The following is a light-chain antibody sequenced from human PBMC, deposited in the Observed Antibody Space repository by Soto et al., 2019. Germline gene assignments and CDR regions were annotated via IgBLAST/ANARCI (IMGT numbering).Light chain of an antibody. CDR1: SSNIGSNY. CDR3: SSYAGSSNV. CDR2: EVN. J-gene: IGLJ1*01. V-gene: IGLV2-8*01. Sequence: QSVLTQPPSASGTPGQRVTISCSGSSSNIGSNYVYWYQQLPGKAPKLMIYEVNKRPSGVPDRFSGSKSGNTASLTVSGLQAEDEADYYCSSYAGSSNVFGTGTKVTVL.